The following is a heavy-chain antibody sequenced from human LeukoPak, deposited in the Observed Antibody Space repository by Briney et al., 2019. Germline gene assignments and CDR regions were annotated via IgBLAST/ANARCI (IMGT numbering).Heavy chain of an antibody. D-gene: IGHD2-2*01. J-gene: IGHJ1*01. CDR3: ARAAEYCSSTSCYEGEYFQH. Sequence: SETLSLTCTVSGGSISSGSYYWSWIRQPAGKGLEWIGRIYTSGSTNYNPSLKSRVTISVDTSKNQFSLKLSSVIAADTAVYYCARAAEYCSSTSCYEGEYFQHWGQGTLVTVSS. CDR2: IYTSGST. V-gene: IGHV4-61*02. CDR1: GGSISSGSYY.